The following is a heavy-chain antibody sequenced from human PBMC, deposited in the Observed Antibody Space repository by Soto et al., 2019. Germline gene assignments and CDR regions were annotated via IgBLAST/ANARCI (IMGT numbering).Heavy chain of an antibody. CDR2: VSGSGDYT. Sequence: EVQLLESGGGLVQTGGSLRLSCAASGFTFSTYAMTWVRQAPGKGLEWVSTVSGSGDYTYYADSVEGRFTVSQDNAYNTGFLQMNSLRAENTALYYCAKDRFFDILTASYNDYYNYGLDVWGQGTTVTVSS. V-gene: IGHV3-23*01. J-gene: IGHJ6*02. CDR1: GFTFSTYA. D-gene: IGHD3-9*01. CDR3: AKDRFFDILTASYNDYYNYGLDV.